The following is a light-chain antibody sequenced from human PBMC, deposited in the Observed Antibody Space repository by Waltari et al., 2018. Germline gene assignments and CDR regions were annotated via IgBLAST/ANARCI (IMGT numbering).Light chain of an antibody. J-gene: IGKJ1*01. Sequence: EIVLTQSPGTLSLSPGERATLSCRASQTISSTHLAWYQHRPGQAPRPLMYAASTRATGIPDRFSGSGSGTDFTLTISRLEPEDSAVFYCHQYGSPPGTFGQGTKVEIK. CDR3: HQYGSPPGT. V-gene: IGKV3-20*01. CDR1: QTISSTH. CDR2: AAS.